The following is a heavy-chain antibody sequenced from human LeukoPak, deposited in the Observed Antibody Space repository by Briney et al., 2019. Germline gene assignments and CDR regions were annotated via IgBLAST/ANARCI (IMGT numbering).Heavy chain of an antibody. J-gene: IGHJ4*02. CDR2: IHYTGTA. V-gene: IGHV4-59*01. CDR1: GDSINGYY. D-gene: IGHD1-1*01. Sequence: SETLSLTCTVSGDSINGYYWRWIRQSPGRGLEWIGYIHYTGTANYHPSLLSRVTISIATSKSQFSLHLRSVTTADTAIYFCARGNSGPEFWGQGSLVTVSS. CDR3: ARGNSGPEF.